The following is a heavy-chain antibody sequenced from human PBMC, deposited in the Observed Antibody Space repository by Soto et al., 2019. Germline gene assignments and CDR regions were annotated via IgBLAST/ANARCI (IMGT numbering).Heavy chain of an antibody. CDR2: ISAYNGNT. V-gene: IGHV1-18*01. D-gene: IGHD6-13*01. J-gene: IGHJ5*02. CDR1: GYTFTSYG. Sequence: ASVKVSCKASGYTFTSYGISWVRQAPGQGLEWMGWISAYNGNTNYAQKLQGRVTMTTDTSTSTAYMELRSLRSDDTAVYYCARDPRIAAAWSYNWFDPWGQGTLVTVSS. CDR3: ARDPRIAAAWSYNWFDP.